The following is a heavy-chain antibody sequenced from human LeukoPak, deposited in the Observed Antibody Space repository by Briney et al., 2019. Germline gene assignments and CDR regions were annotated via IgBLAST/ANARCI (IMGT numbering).Heavy chain of an antibody. J-gene: IGHJ6*02. Sequence: GGSLRLSCAASGFTFSSYWMSWVRQAPGKGLEWVAVIWYDGSNKYYADSVKGRFTISRDNSKNTLYLQMNSLRAEDTAVYYCARELGDYHYYYYGMDVWGQGTTVTVSS. CDR3: ARELGDYHYYYYGMDV. CDR1: GFTFSSYW. CDR2: IWYDGSNK. D-gene: IGHD4-17*01. V-gene: IGHV3-33*08.